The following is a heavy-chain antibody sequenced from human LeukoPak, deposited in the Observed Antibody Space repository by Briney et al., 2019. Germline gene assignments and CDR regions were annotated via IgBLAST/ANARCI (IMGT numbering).Heavy chain of an antibody. Sequence: KTSETLSLTCSVSGGSISDYYWSWLRQPPGKGLEWIGYISYSGSTNYNPSLKSRVTISVDTSKNQFSLKLSSVTAADTAVYYCARSVFWSGYYFYWYFDLWGRGTLVTVSS. CDR2: ISYSGST. D-gene: IGHD3-3*01. CDR3: ARSVFWSGYYFYWYFDL. CDR1: GGSISDYY. V-gene: IGHV4-59*01. J-gene: IGHJ2*01.